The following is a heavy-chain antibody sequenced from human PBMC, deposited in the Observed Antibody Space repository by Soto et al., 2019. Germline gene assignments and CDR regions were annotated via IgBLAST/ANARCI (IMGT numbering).Heavy chain of an antibody. V-gene: IGHV3-30*18. CDR2: ISYDGSNK. CDR3: AKDRARFCGGGSCYSIFDY. D-gene: IGHD2-15*01. CDR1: GLTFSSYG. J-gene: IGHJ4*02. Sequence: QVQLVESGGGVVQPGRSLRLSCAASGLTFSSYGMQWVRQAPGKGLEWVAVISYDGSNKYYEDSVKGRFTISRDNSNNTLYLQMNSLRAEDSAVYYCAKDRARFCGGGSCYSIFDYWGQGTLVTVSS.